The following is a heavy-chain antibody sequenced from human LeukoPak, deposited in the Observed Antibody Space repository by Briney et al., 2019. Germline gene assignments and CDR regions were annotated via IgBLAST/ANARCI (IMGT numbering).Heavy chain of an antibody. J-gene: IGHJ5*02. D-gene: IGHD4/OR15-4a*01. CDR2: IYYSGDT. Sequence: SETLSLACTVSRGSISGYSWSWIRQSPGGGLEWIGYIYYSGDTAYNPSLRSRVTMSVDTSKNQFSLQLRSMTTADTAVYYCVRGPYGASISKWFDPWGQGTQVIVSP. V-gene: IGHV4-59*01. CDR1: RGSISGYS. CDR3: VRGPYGASISKWFDP.